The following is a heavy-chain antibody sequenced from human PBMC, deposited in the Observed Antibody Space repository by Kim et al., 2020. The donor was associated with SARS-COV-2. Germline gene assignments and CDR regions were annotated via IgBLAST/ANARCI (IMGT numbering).Heavy chain of an antibody. V-gene: IGHV4-34*01. D-gene: IGHD3-10*01. CDR3: ARGRNYYGSGSHIGWFDP. Sequence: KRQVTLSVDTSKNQFSLKLSSVTAADTAVYYCARGRNYYGSGSHIGWFDPWGQGTLVTVSS. J-gene: IGHJ5*02.